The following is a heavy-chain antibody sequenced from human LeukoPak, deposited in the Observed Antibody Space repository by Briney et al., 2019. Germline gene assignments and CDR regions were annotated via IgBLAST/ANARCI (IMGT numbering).Heavy chain of an antibody. CDR1: GYTFTSYG. J-gene: IGHJ4*02. CDR3: AREYYDFWSGYYKIYYFDY. Sequence: ASVKVSCKASGYTFTSYGISWVRQAPGQGLEWMGWISAYNGNTNYAQKLQGRVTMTTDTSTSTAYMELRSLRSDDTAVYYCAREYYDFWSGYYKIYYFDYWGQGTLVTVSS. D-gene: IGHD3-3*01. CDR2: ISAYNGNT. V-gene: IGHV1-18*01.